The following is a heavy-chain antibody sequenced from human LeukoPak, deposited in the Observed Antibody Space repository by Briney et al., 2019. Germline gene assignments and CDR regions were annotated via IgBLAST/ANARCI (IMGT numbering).Heavy chain of an antibody. CDR2: IYYSGDA. J-gene: IGHJ6*02. D-gene: IGHD7-27*01. CDR3: AWGSNYYYYDMDV. V-gene: IGHV4-39*07. Sequence: PSETLSLTCTVSGGSISSSRYYWGWIRQPPGKGLEWVGSIYYSGDAYYNPSLKSRVTISVDTSKSQFSLKLTSVTAADTAVYYCAWGSNYYYYDMDVWGQGTTVTVSS. CDR1: GGSISSSRYY.